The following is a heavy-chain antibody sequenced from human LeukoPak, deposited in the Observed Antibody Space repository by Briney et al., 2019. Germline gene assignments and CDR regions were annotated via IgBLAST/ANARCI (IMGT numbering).Heavy chain of an antibody. V-gene: IGHV4-59*08. Sequence: SETLSLTCTVSGGSISSYYWSWIRQPPGKGLEWIGYIYYSGSTNYNPSLKSRVTISVDTSKNQFSLKLSSVTAADTAVYYCARGRWLQFGDYWGQGTLVTVSS. CDR1: GGSISSYY. D-gene: IGHD5-24*01. CDR2: IYYSGST. CDR3: ARGRWLQFGDY. J-gene: IGHJ4*02.